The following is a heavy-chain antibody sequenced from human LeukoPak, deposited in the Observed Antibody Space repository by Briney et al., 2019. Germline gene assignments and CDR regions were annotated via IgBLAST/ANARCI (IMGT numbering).Heavy chain of an antibody. CDR3: ARGYSSRYYYYYYYMDV. CDR1: GGSFSGYY. V-gene: IGHV4-34*01. CDR2: INHSGST. J-gene: IGHJ6*03. D-gene: IGHD4-11*01. Sequence: PSETLSPTCAVYGGSFSGYYWSWIRQPPGKGLEWIGEINHSGSTNYNPSLKSRVTISVDTSKNQFSLKLSSVTAADTAVYYCARGYSSRYYYYYYYMDVWGKGTTVTVSS.